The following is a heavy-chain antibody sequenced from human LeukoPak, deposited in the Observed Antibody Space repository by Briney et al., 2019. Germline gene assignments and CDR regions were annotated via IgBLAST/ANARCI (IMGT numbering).Heavy chain of an antibody. D-gene: IGHD3-9*01. Sequence: GGSLRLSCAASGFTFSSYWMHWVRQAPGKGLVWVSRINSDGSSTYYADSVKGRFTISRDNSKNTLYLQMNSLRAEDTAVYYCARPGYFDWLFPNDAFDIWGQGTMVTVSS. J-gene: IGHJ3*02. V-gene: IGHV3-74*01. CDR3: ARPGYFDWLFPNDAFDI. CDR2: INSDGSST. CDR1: GFTFSSYW.